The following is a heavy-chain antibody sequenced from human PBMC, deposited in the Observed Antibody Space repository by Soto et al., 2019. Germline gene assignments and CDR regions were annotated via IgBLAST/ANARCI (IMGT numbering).Heavy chain of an antibody. V-gene: IGHV1-18*01. CDR2: ISAYNGNT. Sequence: ASVKVTCKDSGYTFNSYGMRWVRQAPGQGLEWMGWISAYNGNTNYAQKLQGRVTMTTDTSTSTAYMELRSLRSDDTAVYYCASATEYYYDSSGPLQHWGQGTLVTVS. CDR1: GYTFNSYG. CDR3: ASATEYYYDSSGPLQH. J-gene: IGHJ1*01. D-gene: IGHD3-22*01.